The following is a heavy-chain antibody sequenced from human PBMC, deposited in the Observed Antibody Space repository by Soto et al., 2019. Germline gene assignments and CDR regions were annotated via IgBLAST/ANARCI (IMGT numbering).Heavy chain of an antibody. CDR2: IKSKTDGGTT. D-gene: IGHD1-26*01. V-gene: IGHV3-15*07. CDR3: TTDWPLTMGATPSDY. J-gene: IGHJ4*02. Sequence: PGGSLRLSCAASGFTFSNAWMNWVRQAPGKGLEWVGRIKSKTDGGTTDYAAPVKGRFTISRDDSKNTLYLQMNSLKTEDTAVYYCTTDWPLTMGATPSDYWGQGTLVTVSS. CDR1: GFTFSNAW.